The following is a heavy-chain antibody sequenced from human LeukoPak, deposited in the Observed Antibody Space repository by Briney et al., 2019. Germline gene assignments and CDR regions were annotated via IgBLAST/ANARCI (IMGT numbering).Heavy chain of an antibody. J-gene: IGHJ4*02. CDR3: ARPSYSSSSPFDY. Sequence: SETLSLTCTVSGGSISSSSYYWGWIRQPPGKGLEWIGSIYYSGSTYYNPSLKSRVTISVDTSKNQFSLKLSSVTAADTAVYYCARPSYSSSSPFDYWGQGTLVTVSS. D-gene: IGHD6-6*01. V-gene: IGHV4-39*01. CDR1: GGSISSSSYY. CDR2: IYYSGST.